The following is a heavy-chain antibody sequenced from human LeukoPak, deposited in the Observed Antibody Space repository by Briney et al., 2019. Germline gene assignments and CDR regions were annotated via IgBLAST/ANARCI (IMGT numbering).Heavy chain of an antibody. J-gene: IGHJ6*02. CDR1: GGAMSGFF. CDR3: ARTSRHFYGSGTNLTPWPAGMDV. D-gene: IGHD3-10*01. Sequence: SETLSLTCTVSGGAMSGFFWTWIRQPPGRELEWIGSIYYSGSSTKYNSSLKSRVTISVDTSKSQFSLNLNSATAADTAVYYCARTSRHFYGSGTNLTPWPAGMDVWGQGTTVTVSS. V-gene: IGHV4-59*01. CDR2: IYYSGSST.